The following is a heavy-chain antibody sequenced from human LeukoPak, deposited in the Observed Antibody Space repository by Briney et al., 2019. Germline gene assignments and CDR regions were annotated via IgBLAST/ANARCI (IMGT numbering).Heavy chain of an antibody. J-gene: IGHJ4*02. CDR2: IYYSGST. Sequence: SETLSLTCTVSSGSISSYYWSWIRQPPGKGLEWIGYIYYSGSTNYNPSLKSRVTISVDTSKNQFSLKLSSVTAADTAVYYCASHCSSTSCYGIFDYWGQGTLVTVSS. D-gene: IGHD2-2*01. CDR1: SGSISSYY. CDR3: ASHCSSTSCYGIFDY. V-gene: IGHV4-59*08.